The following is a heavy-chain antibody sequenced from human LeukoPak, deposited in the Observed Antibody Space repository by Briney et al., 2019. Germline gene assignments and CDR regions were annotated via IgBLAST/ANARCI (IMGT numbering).Heavy chain of an antibody. Sequence: SQTLSLTCVVSGDSVSSKNGAWNSIRQSPSRGLEWLGRTYYRSKWYNDYAESMEGRMTISQDTSKNQYSLHLNSVTPDDTAVYYCARDFGTTGWHTFDYWGQGTLVTVSS. J-gene: IGHJ4*02. CDR3: ARDFGTTGWHTFDY. V-gene: IGHV6-1*01. CDR1: GDSVSSKNGA. CDR2: TYYRSKWYN. D-gene: IGHD6-19*01.